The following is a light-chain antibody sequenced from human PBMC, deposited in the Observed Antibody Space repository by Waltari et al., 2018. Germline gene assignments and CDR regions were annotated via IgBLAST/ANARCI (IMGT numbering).Light chain of an antibody. CDR2: DAS. J-gene: IGKJ1*01. Sequence: EMTQSPSSLSASVGARVTLTCRARQYISTNLNWYQHKPGKAPKVLIYDASTLQSGVPSRFSGSGSGTDFTLTIKNLQLEDSATYYCHQSHFPTWTFGQGTKVEIK. CDR3: HQSHFPTWT. V-gene: IGKV1-39*01. CDR1: QYISTN.